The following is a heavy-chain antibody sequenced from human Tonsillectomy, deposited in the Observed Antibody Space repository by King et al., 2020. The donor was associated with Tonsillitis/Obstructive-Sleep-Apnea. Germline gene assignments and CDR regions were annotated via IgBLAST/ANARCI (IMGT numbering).Heavy chain of an antibody. V-gene: IGHV1-46*01. Sequence: VQLVESGAEVKKPGASVKVSCKASGYTFTSYYMHWVRQAPGQGLEWMGIINPSGGATSYAQMFQGRVTLTRDTSTNTVYMDLSSLRSEDTAVYYCARGETPLGGSGSTPPTNWFDPWGQGTLVTVSS. D-gene: IGHD3-22*01. CDR2: INPSGGAT. J-gene: IGHJ5*02. CDR3: ARGETPLGGSGSTPPTNWFDP. CDR1: GYTFTSYY.